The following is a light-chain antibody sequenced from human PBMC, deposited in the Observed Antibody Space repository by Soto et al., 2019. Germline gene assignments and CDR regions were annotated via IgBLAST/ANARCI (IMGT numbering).Light chain of an antibody. CDR3: QQYGSSPQT. Sequence: EIVLTQSPGTLALSPGERAALPCRASQSVSSSSLAWYQQKPGQAPRLLVYGASSRATGIPDRFSGSGSGTDFTLTISRLEPEDFAVYYCQQYGSSPQTFGQGTRLEIK. CDR1: QSVSSSS. V-gene: IGKV3-20*01. J-gene: IGKJ5*01. CDR2: GAS.